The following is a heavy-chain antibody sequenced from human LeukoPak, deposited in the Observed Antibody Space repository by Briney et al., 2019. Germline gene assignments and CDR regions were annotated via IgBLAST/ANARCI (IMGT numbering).Heavy chain of an antibody. J-gene: IGHJ4*02. V-gene: IGHV3-53*01. CDR3: AREILAPGKTHDY. CDR1: GFTVSSNY. Sequence: GGSLRLSCAASGFTVSSNYMSWVRQAPGKGLEWVSIIYSGGSTYYADSVKGRFTISRDNAKNTLFLQINSLRAEDTAVYYCAREILAPGKTHDYWGQGTLVTVSS. CDR2: IYSGGST.